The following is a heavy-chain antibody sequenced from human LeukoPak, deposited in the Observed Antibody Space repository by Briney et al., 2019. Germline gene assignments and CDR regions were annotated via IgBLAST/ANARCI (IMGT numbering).Heavy chain of an antibody. Sequence: ASVKVSCKASGYTFTSYGISWVRQAPGQGLEWMGWISGNNGNTNYAQHLQGRVTMTTDTSTSTAYMELRSLRSDDTAVYYCARLTGDGFFDYWGQGTLVTVSS. CDR2: ISGNNGNT. D-gene: IGHD7-27*01. CDR3: ARLTGDGFFDY. V-gene: IGHV1-18*01. CDR1: GYTFTSYG. J-gene: IGHJ4*01.